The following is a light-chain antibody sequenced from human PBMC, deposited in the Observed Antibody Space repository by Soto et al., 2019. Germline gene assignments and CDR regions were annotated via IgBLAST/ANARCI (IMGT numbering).Light chain of an antibody. CDR3: QQYSDWPRT. V-gene: IGKV3-15*01. J-gene: IGKJ3*01. Sequence: EIVMTQSPATLSVSPGERVTLSCRASQSITTNLAWYQQKPGQGPWLLIYGASTRAIGVPARLSGSGSGTEFTLTVSSLQSEDFAVYYCQQYSDWPRTFGPGTKLDVK. CDR1: QSITTN. CDR2: GAS.